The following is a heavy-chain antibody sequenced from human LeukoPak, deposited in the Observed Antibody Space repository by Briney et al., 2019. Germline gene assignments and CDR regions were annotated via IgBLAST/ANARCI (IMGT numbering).Heavy chain of an antibody. Sequence: GGSLRLSCAAPGFMFHDYAIHWVRHAPGKGLEWVSLISGDGGSTFYADSVKGRFTISRDNSKNSQYLQMNSLRSDDTALYYCARESESSGWYDYWGQGTLVTVSS. D-gene: IGHD6-19*01. CDR3: ARESESSGWYDY. CDR1: GFMFHDYA. V-gene: IGHV3-43*02. CDR2: ISGDGGST. J-gene: IGHJ4*02.